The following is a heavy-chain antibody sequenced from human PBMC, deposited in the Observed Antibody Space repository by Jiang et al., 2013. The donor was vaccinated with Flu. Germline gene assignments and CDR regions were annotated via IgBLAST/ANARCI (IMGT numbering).Heavy chain of an antibody. CDR1: GDSISSSSYF. D-gene: IGHD3/OR15-3a*01. Sequence: GSGLVKPSETLSLTCTVSGDSISSSSYFWGWIRQPPGKGLDWIGNIYYSGSTYYNPSLKSRVTISIDTSKNQFSLILDSVTAADTALYYCARVGRGDWYGGTFDSWGQGTLVTVSS. CDR3: ARVGRGDWYGGTFDS. J-gene: IGHJ4*02. V-gene: IGHV4-39*07. CDR2: IYYSGST.